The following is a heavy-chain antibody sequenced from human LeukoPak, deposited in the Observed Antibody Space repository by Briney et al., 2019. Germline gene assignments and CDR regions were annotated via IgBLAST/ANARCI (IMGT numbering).Heavy chain of an antibody. J-gene: IGHJ4*02. V-gene: IGHV3-23*01. CDR2: ISGSGDNT. D-gene: IGHD6-6*01. CDR3: AKWKYSNSGIDDY. Sequence: GGSLRLSYAASGFTFSSYAMSWVRQVPGKGLEWVSVISGSGDNTYYADSVKGRFTISRDNSKNMLYLQMNSLRAEDTAVYYCAKWKYSNSGIDDYWGQGTLVTVSS. CDR1: GFTFSSYA.